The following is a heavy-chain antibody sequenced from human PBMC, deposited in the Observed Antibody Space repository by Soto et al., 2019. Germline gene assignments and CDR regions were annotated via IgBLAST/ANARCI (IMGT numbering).Heavy chain of an antibody. V-gene: IGHV3-66*01. CDR3: ARDQGYSSNWYGALDI. CDR2: IYTGGNT. CDR1: GFTVSSNY. Sequence: GGALRLSCAASGFTVSSNYMTWVRQAPGKGLEWVSVIYTGGNTYYADSMKGRFTISRDNSKNTLYLQMNSLRAEDTAVYYCARDQGYSSNWYGALDIWGQVTMVIVS. D-gene: IGHD6-13*01. J-gene: IGHJ3*02.